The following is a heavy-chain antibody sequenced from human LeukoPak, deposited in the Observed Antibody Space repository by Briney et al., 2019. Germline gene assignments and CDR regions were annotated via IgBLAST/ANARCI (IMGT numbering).Heavy chain of an antibody. J-gene: IGHJ4*02. CDR3: ARELHTYYYDSSGYYYAHYFDY. Sequence: SETLSLTCTVAGGSISITGYYWGWIRQPAGKGLEWIGRIYTSGSTNYNPSLKSRVTISVDTSKNQFSLRLSSVTAADTAVYYCARELHTYYYDSSGYYYAHYFDYWGQGTLVTVSS. CDR2: IYTSGST. V-gene: IGHV4-61*02. CDR1: GGSISITGYY. D-gene: IGHD3-22*01.